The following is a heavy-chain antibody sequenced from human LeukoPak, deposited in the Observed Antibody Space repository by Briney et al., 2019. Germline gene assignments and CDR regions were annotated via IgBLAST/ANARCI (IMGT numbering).Heavy chain of an antibody. CDR3: AKDYRQGDYYHYMDV. D-gene: IGHD3-16*02. CDR2: IGSSDGGT. J-gene: IGHJ6*03. Sequence: GGSLRLSCASSGLTLSSYVMTWVRQAPGKRLEWVSAIGSSDGGTYYAPSVKGQSTISRDYSNNMSYLQSNSLRAEDTAVYFCAKDYRQGDYYHYMDVWGKGTTVTVSS. CDR1: GLTLSSYV. V-gene: IGHV3-23*01.